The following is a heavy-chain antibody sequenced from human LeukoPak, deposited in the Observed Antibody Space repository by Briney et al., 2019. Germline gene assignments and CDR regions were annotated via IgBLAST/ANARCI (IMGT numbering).Heavy chain of an antibody. Sequence: PGGSLRLSCAGSGFTFSHYYIDWVRQAPGKGLEWVARIRNKANSYSIEYAASVKGRFTISRDDSKNSVYLQMNSRKSEDTADYYCVRVMLGNSKFFDLWGRGTLVTVSS. CDR2: IRNKANSYSI. J-gene: IGHJ2*01. CDR3: VRVMLGNSKFFDL. D-gene: IGHD7-27*01. V-gene: IGHV3-72*01. CDR1: GFTFSHYY.